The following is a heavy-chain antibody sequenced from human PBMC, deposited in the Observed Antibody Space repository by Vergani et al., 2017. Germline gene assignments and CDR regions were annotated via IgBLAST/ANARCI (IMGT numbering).Heavy chain of an antibody. Sequence: EVQLLESGGGLVQPGGSLRLSCAASGFTFSSYAMSWVRQALGKGLEWVSAISGSGGSTYYADSVKGRFTISRDNSKNTLYLQMNSLRAEDTAVYYGAKDQHSSSWYVWFDPWGQGTLVTVSS. D-gene: IGHD6-13*01. CDR3: AKDQHSSSWYVWFDP. CDR2: ISGSGGST. J-gene: IGHJ5*02. CDR1: GFTFSSYA. V-gene: IGHV3-23*01.